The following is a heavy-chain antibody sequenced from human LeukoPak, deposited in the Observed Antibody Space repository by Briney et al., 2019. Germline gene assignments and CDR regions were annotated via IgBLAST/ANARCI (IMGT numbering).Heavy chain of an antibody. V-gene: IGHV4-39*01. CDR1: GGSITSSNYY. Sequence: SETLSLTCTVSGGSITSSNYYWGWIRQPPGKGLEWIGSIFYTGNTHYNPSLESRVTIFVDTSKNQFSLRPTSLTAADTAVYXXXXXXXXXXIDYWGXXTXVTVSS. CDR3: XXXXXXXXIDY. CDR2: IFYTGNT. J-gene: IGHJ4*02.